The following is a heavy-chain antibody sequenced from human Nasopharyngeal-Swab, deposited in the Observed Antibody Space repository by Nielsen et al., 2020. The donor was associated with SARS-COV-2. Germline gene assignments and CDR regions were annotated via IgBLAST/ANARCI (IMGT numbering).Heavy chain of an antibody. J-gene: IGHJ2*01. V-gene: IGHV4-61*02. CDR3: ARDSSGYWAWYFDL. CDR2: LYTSGST. CDR1: GGSISSGSYY. Sequence: SETLSLTCTVSGGSISSGSYYWSWIRQPAGKGLEWIGRLYTSGSTNYNPSLKSRVTISVDTSKNQFSLKLSSVTAADTAVYYCARDSSGYWAWYFDLWGRGTLVTVSS. D-gene: IGHD3-22*01.